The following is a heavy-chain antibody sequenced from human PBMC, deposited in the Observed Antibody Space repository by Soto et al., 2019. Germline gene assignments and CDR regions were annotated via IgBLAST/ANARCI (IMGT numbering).Heavy chain of an antibody. D-gene: IGHD1-26*01. CDR3: ARLVSAAANDY. CDR1: GFTVSSYW. CDR2: IKGDGNEI. V-gene: IGHV3-7*04. J-gene: IGHJ4*02. Sequence: PGGSLRLSCAASGFTVSSYWMSWVLQAPGKGLEWVANIKGDGNEIYYVDSVKGRFTISRDNAKNSLYLQMNSLRAEDTAVYYCARLVSAAANDYWGQGALVTVS.